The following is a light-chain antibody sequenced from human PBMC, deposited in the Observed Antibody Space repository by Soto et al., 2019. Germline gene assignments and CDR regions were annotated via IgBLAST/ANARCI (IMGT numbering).Light chain of an antibody. CDR2: ENN. CDR1: SSNIGNNY. V-gene: IGLV1-51*02. Sequence: QSVLTQPPSVSAAPGQKVTISCSGSSSNIGNNYVSWYQQLPGTAPKLLIYENNKRPSGIPDRFSGSKSGTSATLGITGLQTGDEADYYCGTWDGSLSAWVFGGGTKVTVL. J-gene: IGLJ3*02. CDR3: GTWDGSLSAWV.